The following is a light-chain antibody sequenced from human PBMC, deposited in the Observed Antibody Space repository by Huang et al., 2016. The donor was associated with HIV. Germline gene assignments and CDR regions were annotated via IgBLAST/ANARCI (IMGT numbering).Light chain of an antibody. J-gene: IGKJ3*01. CDR1: QSVRSN. CDR2: DAS. V-gene: IGKV3-15*01. Sequence: EIVMTQSPGTLSVSPGERATLSYRASQSVRSNLAWYQQKPGQAPRLLIYDASTRATGVPARFSGSGSGTQFTLSISSLQSEDFAVYYCQQYDNWPPFTFGPGTKVDIK. CDR3: QQYDNWPPFT.